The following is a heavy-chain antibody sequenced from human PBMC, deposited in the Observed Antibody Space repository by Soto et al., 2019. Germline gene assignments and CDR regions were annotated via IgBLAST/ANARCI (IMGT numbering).Heavy chain of an antibody. V-gene: IGHV3-23*01. CDR3: ATRLDYSSLYYYYGMDV. Sequence: GGSLRLSCAASGFTFSSYAMSWVRQAPGKGLEWVSAISGSGGSTYYADSVKGRFTISRDNSKNTLYLQMNSLRAEDTAVYYCATRLDYSSLYYYYGMDVWGQGTTVTVSS. J-gene: IGHJ6*02. CDR1: GFTFSSYA. D-gene: IGHD4-4*01. CDR2: ISGSGGST.